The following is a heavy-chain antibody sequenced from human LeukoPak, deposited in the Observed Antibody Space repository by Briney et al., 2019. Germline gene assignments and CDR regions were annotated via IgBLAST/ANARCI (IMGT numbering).Heavy chain of an antibody. CDR1: GFTFDDYA. Sequence: GRSLRLSCAASGFTFDDYAMHWVRQAPGKGLEWVSGISWNSGSIGCADSVKGRFTISRDNAKNSLYLQMNSLRAEDMALYYCAKSPEWELRSDWYFDLWGRGTLVTVSS. CDR2: ISWNSGSI. CDR3: AKSPEWELRSDWYFDL. V-gene: IGHV3-9*03. D-gene: IGHD1-26*01. J-gene: IGHJ2*01.